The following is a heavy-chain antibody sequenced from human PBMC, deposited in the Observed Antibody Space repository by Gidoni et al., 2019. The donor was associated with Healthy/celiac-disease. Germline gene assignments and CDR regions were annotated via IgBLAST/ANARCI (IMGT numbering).Heavy chain of an antibody. Sequence: SGFTFSSYAMSWVRQAPGKGLEWVSAISGSGGSTYYADSVKGRFTISRDNSKNTLYLQMNSLRAEDTAVYYCAKTLIAVASFDYWGQGTLVTVSS. CDR1: GFTFSSYA. V-gene: IGHV3-23*01. CDR2: ISGSGGST. CDR3: AKTLIAVASFDY. J-gene: IGHJ4*02. D-gene: IGHD6-19*01.